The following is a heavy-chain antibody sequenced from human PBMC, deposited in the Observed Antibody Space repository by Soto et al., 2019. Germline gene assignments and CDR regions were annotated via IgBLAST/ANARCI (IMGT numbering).Heavy chain of an antibody. CDR1: GFTFSSYA. CDR2: ISGSGGST. CDR3: AKSHRPRITGTPDY. D-gene: IGHD1-7*01. Sequence: PGGSLILSCAASGFTFSSYAMSWVRQAPGKGLEWVSAISGSGGSTYYADSVKGRFTISRDNSKNTLYLQMNSLRAEDTAVYYCAKSHRPRITGTPDYWGQGTLVTVSS. V-gene: IGHV3-23*01. J-gene: IGHJ4*02.